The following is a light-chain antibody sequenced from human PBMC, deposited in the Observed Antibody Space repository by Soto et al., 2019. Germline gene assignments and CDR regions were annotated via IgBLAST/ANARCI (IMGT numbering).Light chain of an antibody. CDR2: WAS. V-gene: IGKV4-1*01. CDR3: QQYFGTPFT. Sequence: DIVLTQSPDSLALSLGERATINCKSGQNILYTSNDKNYLAWYQLKPGRPSKLLIYWASSRESGVPDRFSGSGSGTDFTLTISSLQAEDAAVYYCQQYFGTPFTFGGGTKLEIK. J-gene: IGKJ4*01. CDR1: QNILYTSNDKNY.